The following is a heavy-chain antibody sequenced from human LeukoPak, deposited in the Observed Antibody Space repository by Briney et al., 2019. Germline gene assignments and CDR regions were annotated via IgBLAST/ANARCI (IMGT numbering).Heavy chain of an antibody. D-gene: IGHD4-17*01. CDR3: AKPTTVTHARWFDS. V-gene: IGHV3-30*18. CDR1: GFTFSSYG. Sequence: PGGSLRLSCAASGFTFSSYGMHWVRQAPGKGREWVAVISYDGSNKYYEDSVKGRVTISRDDSKNTLYMQMNSLRAEDTAVYYCAKPTTVTHARWFDSWGQGTLVTVSS. CDR2: ISYDGSNK. J-gene: IGHJ5*01.